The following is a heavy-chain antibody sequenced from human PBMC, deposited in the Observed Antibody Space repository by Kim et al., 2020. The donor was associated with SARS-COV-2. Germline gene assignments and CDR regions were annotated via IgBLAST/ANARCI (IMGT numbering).Heavy chain of an antibody. Sequence: GRFTISRDNSKNTLYLQMNSLRAEDTAVYYCAKGQPDLYSSSWWFYFDYWGQGTLVTVSS. D-gene: IGHD6-13*01. CDR3: AKGQPDLYSSSWWFYFDY. J-gene: IGHJ4*02. V-gene: IGHV3-23*01.